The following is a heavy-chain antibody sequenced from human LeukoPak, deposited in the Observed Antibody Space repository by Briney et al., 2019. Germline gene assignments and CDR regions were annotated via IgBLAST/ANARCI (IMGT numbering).Heavy chain of an antibody. J-gene: IGHJ4*02. V-gene: IGHV4-34*01. D-gene: IGHD3-22*01. Sequence: SETLSLTCGVYGVSFSGYYWSWIRQPPGKGLEWIGEINHSGSTNYNPSLKSRATISVDTSKSQFSLKLSSVTAADTAVYYCASLRGTSFYYDSGGYLGYWGQGTLVTAPS. CDR1: GVSFSGYY. CDR2: INHSGST. CDR3: ASLRGTSFYYDSGGYLGY.